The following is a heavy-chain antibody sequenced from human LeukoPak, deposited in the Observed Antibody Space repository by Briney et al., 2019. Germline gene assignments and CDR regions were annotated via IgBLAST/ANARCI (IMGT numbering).Heavy chain of an antibody. CDR2: IYYSGST. D-gene: IGHD6-13*01. Sequence: SETLSLTCTGSGGSISSYYWSWIRQPPGKGLEWIGYIYYSGSTNYNPSLKSRVTISVDTSKNQFSLKLSSVTAADTAVYYCARHSGIAAAGPEDAFDIWGQGTMVTVSS. CDR3: ARHSGIAAAGPEDAFDI. J-gene: IGHJ3*02. CDR1: GGSISSYY. V-gene: IGHV4-59*08.